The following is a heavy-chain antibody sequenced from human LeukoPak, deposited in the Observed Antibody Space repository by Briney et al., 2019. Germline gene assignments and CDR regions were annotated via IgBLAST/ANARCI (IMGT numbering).Heavy chain of an antibody. J-gene: IGHJ4*02. D-gene: IGHD3-22*01. Sequence: PGGSLRLSCAASGFTFSSYEMNWVRQAPGKGLEWVSYISSSGSTIYYADSVKGRFSISRDNAKNSLYLQMNSLRAEDTAVYYCARGCATYYYDSSGYSLSYYFDYWGQGTLVTVSS. V-gene: IGHV3-48*03. CDR1: GFTFSSYE. CDR3: ARGCATYYYDSSGYSLSYYFDY. CDR2: ISSSGSTI.